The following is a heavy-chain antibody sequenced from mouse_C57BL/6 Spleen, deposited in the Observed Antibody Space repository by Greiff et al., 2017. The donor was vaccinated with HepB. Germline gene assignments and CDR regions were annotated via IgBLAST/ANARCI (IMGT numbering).Heavy chain of an antibody. CDR2: IDPSDSYT. V-gene: IGHV1-69*01. J-gene: IGHJ1*03. Sequence: QVQLQQPGAELVMPGASVKLSCKASGYTFTSYWMHWVKQRPGQGLEWIGEIDPSDSYTNYNQKFKGKSTLTEDKSSSTAYMQLSSLTSEDSAVYYCARYYGSSYGVWGTGTTVTVSS. D-gene: IGHD1-1*01. CDR3: ARYYGSSYGV. CDR1: GYTFTSYW.